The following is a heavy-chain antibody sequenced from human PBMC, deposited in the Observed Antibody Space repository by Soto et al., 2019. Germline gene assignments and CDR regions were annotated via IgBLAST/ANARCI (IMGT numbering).Heavy chain of an antibody. V-gene: IGHV3-74*01. D-gene: IGHD1-1*01. CDR2: INSDGSGT. J-gene: IGHJ4*02. Sequence: GGSLRLSCAASGFTFSTSAMNWVRQAPGKGLEWVSVINSDGSGTSYADSVKGRFTMSRDNAKNTLYLQMNSLRAEDTAIYYCARDVQLQSFDYWGQGTLVTVSS. CDR3: ARDVQLQSFDY. CDR1: GFTFSTSA.